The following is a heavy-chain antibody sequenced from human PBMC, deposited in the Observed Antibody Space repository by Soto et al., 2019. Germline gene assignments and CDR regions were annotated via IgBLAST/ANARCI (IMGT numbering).Heavy chain of an antibody. D-gene: IGHD5-18*01. Sequence: ASVKVSCKASGGTFSSYAISWVRQAPGQGLEWMGGIIPIFGTANYAQKFQGRVTITADEYTSTAYMELSSLRSEDTAVYYCAGGRYSSIAHIGGMDVWGQGTTVTVSS. CDR3: AGGRYSSIAHIGGMDV. CDR1: GGTFSSYA. V-gene: IGHV1-69*13. J-gene: IGHJ6*02. CDR2: IIPIFGTA.